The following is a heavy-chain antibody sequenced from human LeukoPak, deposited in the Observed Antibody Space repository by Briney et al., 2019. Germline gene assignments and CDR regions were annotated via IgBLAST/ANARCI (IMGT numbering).Heavy chain of an antibody. D-gene: IGHD3-22*01. CDR3: ARDTRSYDSSGYYFFDF. CDR2: INYSGST. J-gene: IGHJ4*02. V-gene: IGHV4-59*01. Sequence: SETLSLTCTVSGASIRSYYWNWLPQPPGKGLEWIGYINYSGSTNSNPSLKSRATISMDTSKYHFSLKLSSVTAADTAVYFCARDTRSYDSSGYYFFDFWGQGTLVTVSS. CDR1: GASIRSYY.